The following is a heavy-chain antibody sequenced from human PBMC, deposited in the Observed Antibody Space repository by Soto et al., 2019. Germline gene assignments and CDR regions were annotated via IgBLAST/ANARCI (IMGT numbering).Heavy chain of an antibody. CDR2: IYYSGST. V-gene: IGHV4-31*03. CDR1: GGSISRGGYY. D-gene: IGHD6-19*01. CDR3: ARGFSSGWYQGGTFDY. J-gene: IGHJ4*02. Sequence: QVQLQESGPGLVKPSQTLSLSCTVSGGSISRGGYYWSWIRQHPGKGLEWIGYIYYSGSTYYNPSLMSRVTISVDTSKNQLSLTLSSMTAADTAVYYCARGFSSGWYQGGTFDYWCQGTLVTVSS.